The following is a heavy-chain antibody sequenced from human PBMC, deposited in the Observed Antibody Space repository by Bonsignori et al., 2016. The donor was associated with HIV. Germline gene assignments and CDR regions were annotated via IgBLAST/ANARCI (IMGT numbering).Heavy chain of an antibody. J-gene: IGHJ5*02. CDR3: ARSTSLYDYSNYGWFDP. D-gene: IGHD4-11*01. Sequence: ASVKVSCKASGYTFTSYGISWVRQAPGQGLEWMGWISAYNGNTNYAQKLQGRVTMTTDTSTSTAYMELRSLRSDDTAVYYCARSTSLYDYSNYGWFDPWGQGTLVTVSS. V-gene: IGHV1-18*01. CDR1: GYTFTSYG. CDR2: ISAYNGNT.